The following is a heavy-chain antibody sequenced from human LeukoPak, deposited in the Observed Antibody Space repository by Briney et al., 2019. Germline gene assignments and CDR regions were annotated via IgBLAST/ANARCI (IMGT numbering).Heavy chain of an antibody. J-gene: IGHJ4*02. CDR3: ARDDSSGRFDS. CDR1: GGPIGGTDYY. D-gene: IGHD3-22*01. Sequence: SETLSLTCTVSGGPIGGTDYYWSWIRQPPGKGREWIGYIYFSGTTYYNPSLRSRVTISVDTSKNQFSLKVTSVTAADTAVYFCARDDSSGRFDSRGQGTLVTVSS. CDR2: IYFSGTT. V-gene: IGHV4-30-4*01.